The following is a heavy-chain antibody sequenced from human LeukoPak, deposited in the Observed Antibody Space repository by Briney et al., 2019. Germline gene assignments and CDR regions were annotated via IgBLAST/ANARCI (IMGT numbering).Heavy chain of an antibody. D-gene: IGHD6-6*01. CDR1: GFTFSSYS. J-gene: IGHJ4*02. CDR2: ISDDGSNE. V-gene: IGHV3-30*04. Sequence: GGSLRLSCAASGFTFSSYSMHWVRQAPGKGLEWVALISDDGSNEQFADSVKGRFTVSRDSSKNTVYLQMNSLRAEDTAMYYCVRDHQVSYFDLWGQGTLVTVSS. CDR3: VRDHQVSYFDL.